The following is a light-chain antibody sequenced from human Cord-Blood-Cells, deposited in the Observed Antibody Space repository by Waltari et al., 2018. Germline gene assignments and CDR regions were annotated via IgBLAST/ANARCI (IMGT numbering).Light chain of an antibody. Sequence: DIVMTQSPASLAVSLGERATINCKSSQSVLYSSNNKNYLAWYKQKPGQPPKLLIYWASTREAGVPDRFSGSGSGTDFTLTISSLQAEDVAVYYCQQYYSTITFGQGTRLEIK. CDR1: QSVLYSSNNKNY. CDR3: QQYYSTIT. J-gene: IGKJ5*01. CDR2: WAS. V-gene: IGKV4-1*01.